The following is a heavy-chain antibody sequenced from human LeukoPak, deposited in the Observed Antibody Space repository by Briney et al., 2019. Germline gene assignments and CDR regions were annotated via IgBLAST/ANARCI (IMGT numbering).Heavy chain of an antibody. CDR1: GGSISGYY. CDR2: IHYSGST. V-gene: IGHV4-59*08. J-gene: IGHJ4*02. Sequence: PSETLSLTCTVSGGSISGYYWTWIRQPPGRGLEWIGYIHYSGSTNYNPSLKSRIAITVDTSKNQFSLRLSSVTAADTAVYYCARALLWFGEPSHIDYWGQGTLVTASS. D-gene: IGHD3-10*01. CDR3: ARALLWFGEPSHIDY.